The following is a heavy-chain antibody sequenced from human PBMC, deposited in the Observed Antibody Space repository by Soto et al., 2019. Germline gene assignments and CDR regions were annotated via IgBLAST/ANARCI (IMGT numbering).Heavy chain of an antibody. Sequence: SETLSLTCTVSGGSISSYYWSWIRQPPGKGLEWIGYIYYSVSTNYNPSLKSRVTISVDTSKNQFSLKLSSVTAADTAVYYCARDADYYYYMDVWGKGTTVTVSS. V-gene: IGHV4-59*01. CDR1: GGSISSYY. J-gene: IGHJ6*03. CDR3: ARDADYYYYMDV. CDR2: IYYSVST.